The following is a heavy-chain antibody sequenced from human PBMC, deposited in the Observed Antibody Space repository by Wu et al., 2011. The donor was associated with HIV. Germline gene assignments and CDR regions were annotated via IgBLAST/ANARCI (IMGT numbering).Heavy chain of an antibody. J-gene: IGHJ4*02. V-gene: IGHV1-69-2*01. CDR1: GYTFTDFY. CDR2: IDPEKGTT. D-gene: IGHD3-3*01. Sequence: EVQLVQSGPEVKRPGASVKISCKVSGYTFTDFYMHWVQQAPGKGLAWMGLIDPEKGTTKYAEKFQGRITITADTSADTAYMELSSLRSDETAVYYCAILRRRVGLFGVVTPFDYWGQGTLVTVSS. CDR3: AILRRRVGLFGVVTPFDY.